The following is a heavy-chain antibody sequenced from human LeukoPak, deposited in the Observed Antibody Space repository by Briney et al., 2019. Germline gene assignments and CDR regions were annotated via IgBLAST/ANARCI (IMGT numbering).Heavy chain of an antibody. V-gene: IGHV3-64*01. D-gene: IGHD4-11*01. CDR2: ISSDGGST. Sequence: GGSLRLSCAASGFTFSSYAMYWVRQAPGGGLEYVSAISSDGGSTYYANSVKGRFTISRDNSKNTLYLQMRSLGPEDMAVYYCARRQSNQYDYWGQGTLVTVSS. CDR1: GFTFSSYA. J-gene: IGHJ4*02. CDR3: ARRQSNQYDY.